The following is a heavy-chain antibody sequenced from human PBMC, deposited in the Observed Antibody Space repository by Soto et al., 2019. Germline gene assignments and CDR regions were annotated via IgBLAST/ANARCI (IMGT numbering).Heavy chain of an antibody. D-gene: IGHD2-2*01. V-gene: IGHV4-34*01. CDR2: INHSGST. CDR3: AREGVMGYCSSTSCPGRNFDY. J-gene: IGHJ4*02. Sequence: ASETLSLTCAVYGGSFSGYYWSWIRQPPGKGPEWIGEINHSGSTNYNPSLKSRVTISVDTSKNQFSLKLSSVTAADTAVYYCAREGVMGYCSSTSCPGRNFDYWGQGTLVTVSS. CDR1: GGSFSGYY.